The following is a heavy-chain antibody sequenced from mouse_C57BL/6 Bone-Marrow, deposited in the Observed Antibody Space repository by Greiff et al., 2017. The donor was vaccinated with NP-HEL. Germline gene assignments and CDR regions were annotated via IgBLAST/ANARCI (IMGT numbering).Heavy chain of an antibody. V-gene: IGHV5-6*01. CDR1: GFTFSSYG. CDR2: ISSGGSYT. D-gene: IGHD1-1*01. CDR3: ARVYYYGSFDY. J-gene: IGHJ2*01. Sequence: EVKVVESGGDLVKPGGSLKLSCAASGFTFSSYGMSWVRQTPDKRLEWVATISSGGSYTYYPDSVKGRFTISRDNAKNTLYLQMSSLKSEDTAMYYCARVYYYGSFDYWGQGTTLTVSS.